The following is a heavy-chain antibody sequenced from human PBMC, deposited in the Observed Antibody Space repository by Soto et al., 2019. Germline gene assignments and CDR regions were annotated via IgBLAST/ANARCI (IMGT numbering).Heavy chain of an antibody. CDR1: GGSISSYY. J-gene: IGHJ6*02. D-gene: IGHD2-2*01. CDR2: IYTSGST. Sequence: SETLSLTCTVSGGSISSYYWSWIRQPAGKGLEWIGRIYTSGSTNYNPSLKSRVTMSLDTSKNQFSLKLTSVTAADSALYYCARGNCSSPNCYSFSGYYGMDVWGQGTTVTVSS. CDR3: ARGNCSSPNCYSFSGYYGMDV. V-gene: IGHV4-4*07.